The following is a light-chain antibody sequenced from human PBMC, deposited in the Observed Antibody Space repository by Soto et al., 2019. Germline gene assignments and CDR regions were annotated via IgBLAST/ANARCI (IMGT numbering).Light chain of an antibody. V-gene: IGLV2-14*01. J-gene: IGLJ1*01. CDR2: EVS. CDR1: SSDVGGYNY. Sequence: QSALTQPASVSGSPGQSITISCTGTSSDVGGYNYVSWYQQQSGKAPKLMIHEVSNRPSGVSNRFSGSKSGNTASLTISGLQAEDEADYYCCAYVGARTYVFGTGTKVTVL. CDR3: CAYVGARTYV.